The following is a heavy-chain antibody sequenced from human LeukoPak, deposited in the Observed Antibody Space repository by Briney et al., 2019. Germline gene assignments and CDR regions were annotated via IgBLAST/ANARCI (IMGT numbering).Heavy chain of an antibody. CDR3: AKTTSIAARRGTKFDY. CDR1: GFTFSSYA. D-gene: IGHD6-6*01. J-gene: IGHJ4*02. Sequence: GGSLRLSCAASGFTFSSYAMSWVRQAPGKGLGWVSAISGSGGSTYYADSVKGRFTISRDNSKNSLYLQMNSLRAEDTAVYYCAKTTSIAARRGTKFDYWGQGTLVTVSS. CDR2: ISGSGGST. V-gene: IGHV3-23*01.